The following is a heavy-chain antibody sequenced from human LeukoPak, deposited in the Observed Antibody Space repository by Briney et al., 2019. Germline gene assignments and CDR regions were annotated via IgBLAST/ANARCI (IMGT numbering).Heavy chain of an antibody. CDR1: GYSISSGYY. D-gene: IGHD2-15*01. J-gene: IGHJ5*02. Sequence: SETLSLTCSVSGYSISSGYYWGWIRQPPGQGLEWIGSTFQSGNTYYNPSLKSRVTISVDTSKNQFSLRLTSVTAADTAVYFCARDNRPYCSGGTCSSSWFDPWGQGTLVIVSS. CDR3: ARDNRPYCSGGTCSSSWFDP. V-gene: IGHV4-38-2*02. CDR2: TFQSGNT.